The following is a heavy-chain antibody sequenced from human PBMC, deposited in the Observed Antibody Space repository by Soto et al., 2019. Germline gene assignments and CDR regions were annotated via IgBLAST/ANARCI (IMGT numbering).Heavy chain of an antibody. CDR1: GGTFSSYT. V-gene: IGHV1-69*02. CDR2: IIPILGIA. CDR3: ARECGCGSSSAEAPDY. J-gene: IGHJ4*02. D-gene: IGHD2-15*01. Sequence: QVQLVQSGAEVKKPGSSVKVSCKASGGTFSSYTISWVRQAPGQGLEWMGRIIPILGIANYAQKFQGRVTNCAAKSPSTGYMELSRVRSEETAVYYCARECGCGSSSAEAPDYGGQGTLVTASS.